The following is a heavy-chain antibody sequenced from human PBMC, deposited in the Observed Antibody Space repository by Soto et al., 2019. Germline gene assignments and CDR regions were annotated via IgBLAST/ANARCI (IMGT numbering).Heavy chain of an antibody. Sequence: SETLSLTCTVYVGSISSYYWSWIRQPPGKGLEWIGYIYYSGRTNYNPSLKSRVTISVDTSKNQFSLKLSSVTAADTAVYYCARYCSSTSCYDDDYYYYYMDVWGKGTPVTVSS. CDR3: ARYCSSTSCYDDDYYYYYMDV. CDR1: VGSISSYY. V-gene: IGHV4-59*08. D-gene: IGHD2-2*01. CDR2: IYYSGRT. J-gene: IGHJ6*03.